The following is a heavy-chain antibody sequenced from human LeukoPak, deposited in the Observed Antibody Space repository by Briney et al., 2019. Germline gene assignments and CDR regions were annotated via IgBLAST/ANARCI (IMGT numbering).Heavy chain of an antibody. CDR3: ARKDGDY. J-gene: IGHJ4*02. Sequence: KPSETLSLTCTVSGASINAFHWTWFRQPAGKGLEWIGLIYSSGSSLLNPSLKSRVAMSVDLTKNQLSLKLTSVTAADTAMYYCARKDGDYWGRGTLVAV. V-gene: IGHV4-4*07. CDR1: GASINAFH. CDR2: IYSSGSS.